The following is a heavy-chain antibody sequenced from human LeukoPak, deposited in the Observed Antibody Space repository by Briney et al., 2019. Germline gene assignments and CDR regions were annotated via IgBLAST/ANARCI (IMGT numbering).Heavy chain of an antibody. CDR2: IYYSGST. Sequence: SQTLSLTCTVSGGSISSGDYYWSWIRQPPGKGLEWIGYIYYSGSTYYNPSLKSRVTISVDTSKNQFSLKLSSVTAADTAVYYCAREAVTTQFAFGNWGQGTLVTVSS. CDR1: GGSISSGDYY. D-gene: IGHD4-17*01. CDR3: AREAVTTQFAFGN. J-gene: IGHJ4*02. V-gene: IGHV4-30-4*01.